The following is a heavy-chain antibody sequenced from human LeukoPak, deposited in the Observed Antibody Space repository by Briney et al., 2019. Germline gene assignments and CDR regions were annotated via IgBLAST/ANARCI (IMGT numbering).Heavy chain of an antibody. J-gene: IGHJ6*02. CDR3: ARGHYGMDV. CDR1: GFTFRNYG. Sequence: PGGSLRLSCAASGFTFRNYGMYWVRQPPGKGLEWVSYISTSGSTIYYADSVKGRFTISRDNAKNSLYLQMNSLRAEDTAVYYCARGHYGMDVWGQGTTVTVSS. CDR2: ISTSGSTI. V-gene: IGHV3-48*04.